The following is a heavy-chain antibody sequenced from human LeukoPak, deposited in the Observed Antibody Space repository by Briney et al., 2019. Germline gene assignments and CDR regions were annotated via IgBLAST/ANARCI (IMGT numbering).Heavy chain of an antibody. J-gene: IGHJ1*01. CDR1: GFSFSDTT. V-gene: IGHV3-7*03. D-gene: IGHD2-15*01. CDR2: MKEDGSDE. Sequence: GGSLRLSCVASGFSFSDTTMSWVRQAAGQGLEWVARMKEDGSDENYVDSVKGRFTISRDNARNSLHLQMKSLRAEDTAVYFCAKGGAGRGYFSTWGQGILVIVSS. CDR3: AKGGAGRGYFST.